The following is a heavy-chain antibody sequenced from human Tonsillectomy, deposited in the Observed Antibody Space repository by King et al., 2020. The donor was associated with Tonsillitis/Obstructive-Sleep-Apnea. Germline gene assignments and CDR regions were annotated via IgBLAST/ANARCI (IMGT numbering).Heavy chain of an antibody. V-gene: IGHV3-21*01. CDR3: ARSSGYCSSTSCYVDP. J-gene: IGHJ5*02. CDR2: ISSSSTYI. Sequence: VQLVESGGGLVKPGGSLRLSCAASEFTFSSYSMNWVRQAPGKGLEWVSSISSSSTYIYYADSVKGRFTISRDNAKNSLYLQMNSLRAEDTAVYYCARSSGYCSSTSCYVDPWGQGTLVTVSS. CDR1: EFTFSSYS. D-gene: IGHD2-2*01.